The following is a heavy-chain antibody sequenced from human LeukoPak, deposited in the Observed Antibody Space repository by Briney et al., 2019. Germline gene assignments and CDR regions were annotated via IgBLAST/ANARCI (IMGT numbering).Heavy chain of an antibody. Sequence: ESLNISCQGSGYSFPTYWIAWVRQMPGKGLEWMGIIYPDESNIRYSPSFQGQVTISADKSISTAYLQWSSLKASDAAMYYCARPPSRGYSSSFEYWGQGTLVTVSS. D-gene: IGHD2-2*03. J-gene: IGHJ4*02. CDR1: GYSFPTYW. V-gene: IGHV5-51*01. CDR3: ARPPSRGYSSSFEY. CDR2: IYPDESNI.